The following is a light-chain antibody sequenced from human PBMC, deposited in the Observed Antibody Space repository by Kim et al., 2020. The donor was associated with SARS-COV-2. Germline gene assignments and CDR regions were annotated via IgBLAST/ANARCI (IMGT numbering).Light chain of an antibody. CDR2: DAS. CDR3: QQRTDWPLT. J-gene: IGKJ4*01. CDR1: QSISSY. Sequence: FSPGESSTLSCRASQSISSYLGWYQQKPGQAPRLLIYDASNRATGIPARFSGSGSGTDFTLTIHSLEPEDFAVYYCQQRTDWPLTFGGGTKVDIK. V-gene: IGKV3-11*01.